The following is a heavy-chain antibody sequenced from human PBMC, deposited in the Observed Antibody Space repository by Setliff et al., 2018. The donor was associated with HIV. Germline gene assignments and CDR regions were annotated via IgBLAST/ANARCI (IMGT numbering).Heavy chain of an antibody. V-gene: IGHV3-30*14. Sequence: GGSLRLSCAASGFTFSSYEMDWFRQAPGKGLECVGLISYDGSATYYADSVEGRFTISRDNSKNMLYLQMDSLRAEDTAVYYCARGRNRNYVVYGMDVWGQGTTVTVSS. CDR2: ISYDGSAT. CDR1: GFTFSSYE. CDR3: ARGRNRNYVVYGMDV. D-gene: IGHD1-7*01. J-gene: IGHJ6*02.